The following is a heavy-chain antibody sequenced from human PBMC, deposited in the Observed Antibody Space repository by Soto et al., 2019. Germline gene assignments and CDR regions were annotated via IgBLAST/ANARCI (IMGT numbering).Heavy chain of an antibody. CDR3: ARVQVLDTAMTPRYWYFDL. V-gene: IGHV3-30-3*01. Sequence: QVQLVESGGGVVQPGRSLRLSCAASGFTFSSYAMHWVRQAPGKGLEWVAVISYDGSNKYYADSVKGRFTISRDNSKNTLYLQMNSLRAEDTAVYYCARVQVLDTAMTPRYWYFDLWGRGTLVTVSS. CDR2: ISYDGSNK. D-gene: IGHD5-18*01. J-gene: IGHJ2*01. CDR1: GFTFSSYA.